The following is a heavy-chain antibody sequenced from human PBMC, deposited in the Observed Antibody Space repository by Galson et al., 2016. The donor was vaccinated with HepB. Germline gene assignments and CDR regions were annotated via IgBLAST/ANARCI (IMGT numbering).Heavy chain of an antibody. CDR1: GLNFNNYV. CDR2: ISFDVNNK. J-gene: IGHJ3*02. CDR3: ARGGHIVEVTSTRNFDPFNI. Sequence: SLRLSCAASGLNFNNYVIHWVRQAPGKGLEWVALISFDVNNKYYADSVKGRFTISRDNSRNTLYLHMSSVTTEDTAMYYCARGGHIVEVTSTRNFDPFNIWGQGTLVTVSS. V-gene: IGHV3-30-3*01. D-gene: IGHD2-21*02.